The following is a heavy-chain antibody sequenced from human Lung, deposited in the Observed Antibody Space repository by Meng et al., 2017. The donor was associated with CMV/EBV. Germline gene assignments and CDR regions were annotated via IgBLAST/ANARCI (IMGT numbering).Heavy chain of an antibody. CDR1: GGSFSSYT. V-gene: IGHV1-69*01. Sequence: CKASGGSFSSYTFSWVRQAPGQGLEWMGEIIPMFGTVSSAQKFQGRVTITADESTTTAYMDLSSLRSDDTALYFCARGSAVGAMGCDYWGQGTLVTVSS. D-gene: IGHD1-26*01. J-gene: IGHJ4*02. CDR3: ARGSAVGAMGCDY. CDR2: IIPMFGTV.